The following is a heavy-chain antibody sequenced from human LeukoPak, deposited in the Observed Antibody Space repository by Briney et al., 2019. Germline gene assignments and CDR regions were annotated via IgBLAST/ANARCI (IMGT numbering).Heavy chain of an antibody. Sequence: SVKVSCKASGGTFSSYAISWVRQAPGQGLEWMGGIIPIFGTANYAQKFQGRVTITADESTSTANMELSSLRSEDTAVYYCARDGDSSGLSPFDYWGQGTLVTVSS. CDR2: IIPIFGTA. CDR3: ARDGDSSGLSPFDY. CDR1: GGTFSSYA. V-gene: IGHV1-69*01. J-gene: IGHJ4*02. D-gene: IGHD6-19*01.